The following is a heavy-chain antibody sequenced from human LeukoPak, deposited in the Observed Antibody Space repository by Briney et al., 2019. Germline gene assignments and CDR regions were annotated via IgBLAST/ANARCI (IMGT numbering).Heavy chain of an antibody. CDR3: AGDLRAAAGLYHDAFDI. CDR2: IYSGGST. V-gene: IGHV3-66*02. CDR1: GFTVSSNY. D-gene: IGHD6-13*01. J-gene: IGHJ3*02. Sequence: QPGGSLRLSCAASGFTVSSNYMSWVRQAPGKGLEWVSGIYSGGSTYYADSVKGRFTISRDNSKNTLYLQMNSLRAEDTAVYYCAGDLRAAAGLYHDAFDIWGQGTMVTVSS.